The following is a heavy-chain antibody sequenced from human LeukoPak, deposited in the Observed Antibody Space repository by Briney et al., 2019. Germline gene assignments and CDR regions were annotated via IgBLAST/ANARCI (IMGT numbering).Heavy chain of an antibody. CDR1: GFTFSSYS. V-gene: IGHV3-21*01. Sequence: PGGSLRLSCAASGFTFSSYSMNWVRQAPGKGLEWVSSISSSSYIYYADSVKGRFTISRDNAKNSLYLQMNSLRAEDTAVYYCARVASEYYDFWSGYLSPFDYWGQGTLVTVSS. CDR3: ARVASEYYDFWSGYLSPFDY. J-gene: IGHJ4*02. CDR2: ISSSSYI. D-gene: IGHD3-3*01.